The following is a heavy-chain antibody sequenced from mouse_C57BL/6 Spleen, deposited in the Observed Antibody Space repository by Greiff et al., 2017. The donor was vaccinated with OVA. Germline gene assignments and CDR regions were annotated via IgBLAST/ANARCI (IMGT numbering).Heavy chain of an antibody. V-gene: IGHV1-19*01. CDR2: INPYNGGT. CDR3: ARNSNYGYFDV. D-gene: IGHD2-5*01. J-gene: IGHJ1*03. Sequence: VQLKQSGPVLVKPGASVKMSCKASGYTFTDYYMNWVKQSHGKSLEWIGVINPYNGGTSYNQKFKGKATLTVDKSSSTAYMELNSLTSEDSAVYYCARNSNYGYFDVWGTGTTVTVSS. CDR1: GYTFTDYY.